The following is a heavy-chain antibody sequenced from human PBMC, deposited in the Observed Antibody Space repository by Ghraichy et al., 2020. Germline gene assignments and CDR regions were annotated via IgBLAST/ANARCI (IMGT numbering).Heavy chain of an antibody. CDR1: GFTFSTYW. J-gene: IGHJ4*02. Sequence: LSLTCAASGFTFSTYWMHWFRQAPGKGLEWVANIKEDGSKKYYVDSVKGRFTISRDNAKGSHYLQLSSLRAEDTAVYFCARVRPGSCFDYWGQGTLVTVSA. CDR2: IKEDGSKK. CDR3: ARVRPGSCFDY. V-gene: IGHV3-7*01. D-gene: IGHD1-26*01.